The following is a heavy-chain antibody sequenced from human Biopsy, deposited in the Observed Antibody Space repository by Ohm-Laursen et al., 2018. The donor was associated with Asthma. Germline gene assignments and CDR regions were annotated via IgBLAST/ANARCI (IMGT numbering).Heavy chain of an antibody. V-gene: IGHV1-18*01. CDR3: ARAVDYSHYYGIDV. CDR1: GYTFNSAG. J-gene: IGHJ6*02. Sequence: ASAKVSCKTSGYTFNSAGITCVRQAPGQGLEWMGWISVYNGNTKVAQKLQDRVTMITDTSTSTAYMELRSLRSDDTAVYFCARAVDYSHYYGIDVWGQGTTVTVS. CDR2: ISVYNGNT. D-gene: IGHD3-10*01.